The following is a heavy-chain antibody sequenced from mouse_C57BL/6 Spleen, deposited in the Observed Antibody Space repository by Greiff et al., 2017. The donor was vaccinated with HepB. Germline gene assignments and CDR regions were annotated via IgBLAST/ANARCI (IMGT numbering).Heavy chain of an antibody. CDR2: IDPSDSYT. CDR1: GYTFTSYW. Sequence: VQLQQPGAELVMPGASVKLSCKASGYTFTSYWMHWVKQRPGQGLEWIGEIDPSDSYTNYNQKFKGKSTLTVDKSSSTAYMQLSSLTSEDSAVYYCAREGQGYFDVWGTGTTVTVSS. J-gene: IGHJ1*03. D-gene: IGHD3-2*02. CDR3: AREGQGYFDV. V-gene: IGHV1-69*01.